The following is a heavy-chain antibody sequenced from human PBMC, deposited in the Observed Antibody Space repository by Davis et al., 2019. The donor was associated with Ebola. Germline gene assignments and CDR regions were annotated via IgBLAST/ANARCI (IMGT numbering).Heavy chain of an antibody. Sequence: GGSLRLSCAASGVICSVYYMSWIRQAPGKGPEWVSSISSSASYKNYADSVKGRFTISRDDAKKSLYLQMDSLRAEDTAVYYCAQQLGDYGGNALRYWGQGTLVTVSS. CDR2: ISSSASYK. V-gene: IGHV3-11*06. D-gene: IGHD4-23*01. CDR3: AQQLGDYGGNALRY. CDR1: GVICSVYY. J-gene: IGHJ4*02.